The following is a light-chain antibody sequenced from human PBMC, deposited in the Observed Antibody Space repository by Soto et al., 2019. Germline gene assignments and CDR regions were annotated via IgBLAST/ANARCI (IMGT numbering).Light chain of an antibody. CDR1: QSISSW. CDR2: DAS. J-gene: IGKJ1*01. Sequence: DIQMTQSPSTLSASVGDRVTITCRASQSISSWLAWYQQKPGKAPKLLIYDASSLESGVPSRFSGSGSGTEFTLTISDLQPDDSATYYCHRYEMFGQGTKVDIK. CDR3: HRYEM. V-gene: IGKV1-5*01.